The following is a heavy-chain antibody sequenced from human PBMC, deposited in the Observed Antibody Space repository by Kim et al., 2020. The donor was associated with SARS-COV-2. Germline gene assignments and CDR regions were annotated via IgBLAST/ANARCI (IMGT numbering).Heavy chain of an antibody. CDR3: AKDVKVATIGAGY. J-gene: IGHJ4*02. CDR1: GFTFSSYG. Sequence: GGSLRLSCAASGFTFSSYGMHWVRQAPGKGLEWVAVISYDGSNKYYADSVKDRFTISRDNSKNTLYLQMNSLRAEDTAVYYCAKDVKVATIGAGYWGQGTLVTVSS. CDR2: ISYDGSNK. D-gene: IGHD5-12*01. V-gene: IGHV3-30*18.